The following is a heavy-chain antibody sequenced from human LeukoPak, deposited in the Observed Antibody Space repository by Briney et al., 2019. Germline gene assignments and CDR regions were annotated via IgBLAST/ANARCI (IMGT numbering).Heavy chain of an antibody. J-gene: IGHJ6*02. CDR3: ARDLGSRGYCSGGSCYGRRGMDV. CDR1: GFTFSSYA. Sequence: PGRSLRLSCAASGFTFSSYAMHWVRQAPGKGLEWVAVISYDGSNKYYADSVKGRFTISRDNSKNTLYLQMNSLRAEDTAVYYCARDLGSRGYCSGGSCYGRRGMDVWGQGTTVTVSS. V-gene: IGHV3-30*04. D-gene: IGHD2-15*01. CDR2: ISYDGSNK.